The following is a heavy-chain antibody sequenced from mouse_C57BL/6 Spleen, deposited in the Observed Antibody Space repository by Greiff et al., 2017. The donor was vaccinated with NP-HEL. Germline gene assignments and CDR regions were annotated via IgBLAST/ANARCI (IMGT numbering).Heavy chain of an antibody. V-gene: IGHV1-78*01. D-gene: IGHD2-4*01. CDR2: IYPRDGST. Sequence: VQLQESDAELVKPGASVKISCKVSGYTFTDHTIHWMKQRPEQGLEWIGYIYPRDGSTKYNEKFKGKATLTADKSSSTAYMQLNSLTSEDSAVYFCARMGDYPYYAMDYWGQGTSVTVSS. J-gene: IGHJ4*01. CDR1: GYTFTDHT. CDR3: ARMGDYPYYAMDY.